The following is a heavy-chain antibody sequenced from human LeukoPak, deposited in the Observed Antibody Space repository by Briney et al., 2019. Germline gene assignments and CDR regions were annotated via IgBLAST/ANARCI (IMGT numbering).Heavy chain of an antibody. CDR1: GGSISSGGYY. J-gene: IGHJ3*02. V-gene: IGHV4-31*03. CDR2: IYYSGST. D-gene: IGHD1-26*01. Sequence: PSETLSLTCTVSGGSISSGGYYWSWIRQHPGKGLEWIGYIYYSGSTYYNPSLKSRVTISVDTSKNQFSLKLSSVTAADTAVYYCARDSRWSDAFDIWGQGTMVTVSS. CDR3: ARDSRWSDAFDI.